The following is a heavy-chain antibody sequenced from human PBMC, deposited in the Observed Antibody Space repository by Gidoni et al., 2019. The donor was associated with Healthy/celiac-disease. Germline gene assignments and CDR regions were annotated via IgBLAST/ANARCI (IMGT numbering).Heavy chain of an antibody. CDR3: ASKGYSSGWYEDYFDY. CDR1: GFTFSSYA. J-gene: IGHJ4*02. CDR2: ISGSGGST. V-gene: IGHV3-23*04. Sequence: EVQLVESGGGLVQPGGSLRLSCAASGFTFSSYAMSWVRQAPGKGLEWVSAISGSGGSTYYADSVKGRFTISRDNSKNTLYLQMNSLRAEDTAVYYCASKGYSSGWYEDYFDYWGQGTLVTVSS. D-gene: IGHD6-19*01.